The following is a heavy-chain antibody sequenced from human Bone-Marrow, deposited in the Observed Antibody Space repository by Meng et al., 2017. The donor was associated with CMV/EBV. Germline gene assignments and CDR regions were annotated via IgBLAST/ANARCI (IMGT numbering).Heavy chain of an antibody. CDR1: GDSVNSGAYF. CDR3: ARIVGATLYYYYGMDV. CDR2: IYYSGST. D-gene: IGHD1-26*01. Sequence: SETLSLTCTVSGDSVNSGAYFWTWVRQPPGRGLEWIGSIYYSGSTYYNPSLKSRVTISVDTSKNQFSLKLSSVTAADTAVYYCARIVGATLYYYYGMDVWGQGTTVTVSS. J-gene: IGHJ6*02. V-gene: IGHV4-39*07.